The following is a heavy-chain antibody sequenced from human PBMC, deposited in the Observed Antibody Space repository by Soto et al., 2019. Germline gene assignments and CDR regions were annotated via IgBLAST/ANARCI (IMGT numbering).Heavy chain of an antibody. CDR1: GGSVSNKTYY. Sequence: SETLSLTCSVPGGSVSNKTYYWSWIRQPPGKRLEWIGYVYYSGTTNYNPSLKSRVTISVDLSKNQFSLKLSSVTAADTAVYYGARDGTGYYYGSGSYYNTGGMDVWGQGTTVTVSS. D-gene: IGHD3-10*01. J-gene: IGHJ6*02. CDR2: VYYSGTT. CDR3: ARDGTGYYYGSGSYYNTGGMDV. V-gene: IGHV4-61*01.